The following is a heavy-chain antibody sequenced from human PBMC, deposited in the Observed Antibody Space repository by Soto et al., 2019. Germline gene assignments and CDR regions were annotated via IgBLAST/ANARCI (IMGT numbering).Heavy chain of an antibody. J-gene: IGHJ5*02. CDR2: INPNSGGT. Sequence: ASVKVSCKASGYTFTGYYMHWVRQAPGQGLEWMGWINPNSGGTNYAQKFQGRVTMTRDTSISAAYMELSRLGSDDTAVYYCARDLRLGELSFKPWGQGTLVTVSS. CDR3: ARDLRLGELSFKP. D-gene: IGHD3-16*02. V-gene: IGHV1-2*02. CDR1: GYTFTGYY.